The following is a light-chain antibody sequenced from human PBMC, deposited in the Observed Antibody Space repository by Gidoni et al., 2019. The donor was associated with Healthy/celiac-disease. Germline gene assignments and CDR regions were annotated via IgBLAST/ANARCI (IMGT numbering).Light chain of an antibody. V-gene: IGLV2-8*01. CDR3: SSYVHNDNCV. Sequence: QSALTQPPSASGSPGQSVTISCTGTSSDIGGYDYVSWYPQHPGKAPKLIIYEVSKRPAGVPDRFSGSKSGNTASLTVSGLQAEEEADYYCSSYVHNDNCVFGAGTKVTVL. J-gene: IGLJ1*01. CDR1: SSDIGGYDY. CDR2: EVS.